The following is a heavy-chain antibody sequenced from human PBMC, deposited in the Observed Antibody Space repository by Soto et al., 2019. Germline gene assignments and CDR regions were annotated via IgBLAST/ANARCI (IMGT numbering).Heavy chain of an antibody. V-gene: IGHV3-21*01. J-gene: IGHJ6*02. CDR2: ISSSSSYI. D-gene: IGHD3-3*01. CDR1: GFTFSSYS. Sequence: GESLKISCAASGFTFSSYSMNWVRQAPGKGLEWVSSISSSSSYIYYADSVKGRFTISRDNAKNSLYLQMNSLRAEDTAVYYCARDREGYYDFWSGGIYYYYGMDVWGQGTTVTVSS. CDR3: ARDREGYYDFWSGGIYYYYGMDV.